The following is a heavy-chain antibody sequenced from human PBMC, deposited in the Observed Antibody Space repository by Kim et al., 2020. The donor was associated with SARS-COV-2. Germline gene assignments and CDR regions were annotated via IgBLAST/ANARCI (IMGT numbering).Heavy chain of an antibody. V-gene: IGHV4-59*01. J-gene: IGHJ4*02. Sequence: SETLSLTCTVSRASISDYYWSWIRQPPGKGLEWIGYVHTSGSTNYNPSLKSRVTISADTSKNQFSLNLSSMTAADTAVYYCATSRYASSPFYFDSWGQGTLVTVSS. CDR2: VHTSGST. CDR1: RASISDYY. CDR3: ATSRYASSPFYFDS. D-gene: IGHD2-2*01.